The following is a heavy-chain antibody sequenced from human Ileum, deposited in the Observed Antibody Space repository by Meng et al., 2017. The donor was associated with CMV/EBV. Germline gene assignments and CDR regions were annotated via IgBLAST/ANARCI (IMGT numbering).Heavy chain of an antibody. J-gene: IGHJ6*02. Sequence: GESLKISCAASGFIFNDHAMHWVRQAPGKRLEWVGRIRNKANTYSTEYAASVKGRFTISRDDSKDSLYLQMDSLKTEDTAVYYCSRGAGGYCSTTSCYAYYYGLDVWGQGTTVTVSS. D-gene: IGHD2-2*01. V-gene: IGHV3-72*01. CDR1: GFIFNDHA. CDR3: SRGAGGYCSTTSCYAYYYGLDV. CDR2: IRNKANTYST.